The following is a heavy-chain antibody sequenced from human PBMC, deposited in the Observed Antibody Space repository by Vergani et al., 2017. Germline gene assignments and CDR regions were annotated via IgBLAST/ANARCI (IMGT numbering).Heavy chain of an antibody. D-gene: IGHD3-9*01. V-gene: IGHV3-66*02. CDR2: IYSGGST. CDR1: GFTVSSHY. CDR3: ARDKAPQYYDSLTGRGYYYYYMDV. J-gene: IGHJ6*03. Sequence: EVQLVESGGGLVQPGGSLRLSCAASGFTVSSHYMSWVRQALGKGLEWVSVIYSGGSTYYADSVKGRFTISRDNSKNTLYLQMNSLRAEDTAVYYCARDKAPQYYDSLTGRGYYYYYMDVWGKGTTVTVSS.